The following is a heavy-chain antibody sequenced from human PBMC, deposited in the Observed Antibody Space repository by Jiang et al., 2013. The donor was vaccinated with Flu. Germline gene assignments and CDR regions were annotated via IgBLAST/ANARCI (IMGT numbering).Heavy chain of an antibody. CDR1: GFTFSSYA. CDR3: AKGAGSRPKYYFDY. V-gene: IGHV3-23*01. CDR2: ISSSGGTT. Sequence: VQLLESGGGLVQPGGSLRLSCVASGFTFSSYAMSWVRQAPGKGLEWVSGISSSGGTTYYADSVKGRFTISRDNSKNTLSLQMNSLRAEDTAVYYCAKGAGSRPKYYFDYWGQGTLVTVSS. D-gene: IGHD3-10*01. J-gene: IGHJ4*02.